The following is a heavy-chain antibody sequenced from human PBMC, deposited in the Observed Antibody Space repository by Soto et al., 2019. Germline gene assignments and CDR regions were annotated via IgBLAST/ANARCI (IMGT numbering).Heavy chain of an antibody. D-gene: IGHD3-22*01. J-gene: IGHJ3*02. CDR1: GYTLTELC. V-gene: IGHV1-24*01. CDR3: AISTITMIVVGAFDI. CDR2: FDPEDGET. Sequence: ASVKVSCKVSGYTLTELCMHWVRQAPGKGLEWMGGFDPEDGETIYAQKFQGRVTMTEDKSTDTAYMELSSLRSEDTAVYYCAISTITMIVVGAFDIWGQGTMVTVSS.